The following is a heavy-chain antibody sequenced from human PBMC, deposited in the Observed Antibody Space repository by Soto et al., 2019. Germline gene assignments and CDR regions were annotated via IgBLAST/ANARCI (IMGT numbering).Heavy chain of an antibody. J-gene: IGHJ4*02. CDR2: LVPIFGSR. CDR3: ARDVYSGTYEY. V-gene: IGHV1-69*12. Sequence: QVQLVQSGAEVKKPGSSVKVSCKASGDSFSSYAMSWMRQAPGQGLEWMGGLVPIFGSRNYAQKLQGRVTVTADAPTSTVYMELTSLTYDDTAIYYCARDVYSGTYEYWGQGTLVTASS. D-gene: IGHD5-12*01. CDR1: GDSFSSYA.